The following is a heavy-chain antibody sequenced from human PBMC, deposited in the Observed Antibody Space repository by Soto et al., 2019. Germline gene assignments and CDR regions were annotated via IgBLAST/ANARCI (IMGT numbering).Heavy chain of an antibody. V-gene: IGHV3-30*18. Sequence: GGSLRLSCVASGFKFTPHAMHWVRRAPGKGLEWLALITYGGIDKDYADSVKGRFTISRDQSKNTLYLQMDSLTTEDTAVYYCAKDLYNYVWGSNRYTDRRQYHYAMDVWGQGTTVTVSS. CDR1: GFKFTPHA. J-gene: IGHJ6*02. CDR3: AKDLYNYVWGSNRYTDRRQYHYAMDV. D-gene: IGHD3-16*02. CDR2: ITYGGIDK.